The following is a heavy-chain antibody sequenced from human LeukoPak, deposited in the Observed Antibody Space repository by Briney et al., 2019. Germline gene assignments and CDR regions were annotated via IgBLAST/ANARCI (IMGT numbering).Heavy chain of an antibody. Sequence: GASVKVSCKASVYTFTGYYIHWVRQAPGQGLEWMGWINPTSGGTNYAQKFQGRVTMTRDTSISTAYMELSRLRSDDTAVYYCAKKGNWNDGCIDPWGQGTLVTVSS. J-gene: IGHJ5*02. CDR2: INPTSGGT. CDR1: VYTFTGYY. V-gene: IGHV1-2*02. D-gene: IGHD1-1*01. CDR3: AKKGNWNDGCIDP.